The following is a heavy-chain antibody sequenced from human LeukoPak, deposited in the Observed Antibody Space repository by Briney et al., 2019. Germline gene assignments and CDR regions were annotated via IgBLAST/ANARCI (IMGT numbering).Heavy chain of an antibody. CDR3: ASSESSSALDAFDI. CDR2: IYYSGST. CDR1: GGSISSAGYY. D-gene: IGHD6-6*01. Sequence: PSQTLSLTCTVSGGSISSAGYYWSWIRQPPGKGLEWIGYIYYSGSTNYNPSLKSRVTISVDTSKNQFSLKLSSVTAADTAVYYCASSESSSALDAFDIWGQGTMVTVSS. V-gene: IGHV4-61*08. J-gene: IGHJ3*02.